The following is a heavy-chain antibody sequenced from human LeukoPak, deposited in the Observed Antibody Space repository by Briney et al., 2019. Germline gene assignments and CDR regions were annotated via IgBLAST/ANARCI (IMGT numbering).Heavy chain of an antibody. Sequence: KPSETLSLTCTVSGGSISSSSYYWGWIRQPPGKGLEWIGSIYYSGSTYYNPSLKSRVTISVDTSKNQFSLKLSSVTAADTAVYYCARGGIYRTWGQGTLVTVSS. J-gene: IGHJ5*02. CDR1: GGSISSSSYY. CDR2: IYYSGST. CDR3: ARGGIYRT. V-gene: IGHV4-39*07. D-gene: IGHD5-12*01.